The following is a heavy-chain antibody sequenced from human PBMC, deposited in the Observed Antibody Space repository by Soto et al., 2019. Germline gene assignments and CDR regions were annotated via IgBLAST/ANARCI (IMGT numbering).Heavy chain of an antibody. D-gene: IGHD3-3*01. Sequence: PSETLSLTCTVSGGSISSSSYYWGWIRQPPGKGLEWIGSIYYSGSTYYNPSLKSRVTISVDTSKNQFSLKLSSVTAADTAVYYCARRRVIWTTRGNWFDPWGQGTLVTVSS. CDR3: ARRRVIWTTRGNWFDP. J-gene: IGHJ5*02. CDR1: GGSISSSSYY. CDR2: IYYSGST. V-gene: IGHV4-39*07.